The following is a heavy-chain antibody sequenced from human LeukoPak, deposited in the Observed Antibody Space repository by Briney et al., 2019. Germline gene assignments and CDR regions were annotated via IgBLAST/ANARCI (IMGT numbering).Heavy chain of an antibody. J-gene: IGHJ4*02. CDR2: SIPIFGTV. CDR3: ARGPNSSGWYGTSFDY. Sequence: AASVKVSCKASGGIFSNYAISWVRQAPGQGLEWMGGSIPIFGTVNYAQNFQGRVTITADESTSTAYMELSSLRSEDTAVYYCARGPNSSGWYGTSFDYWGQGTLVTVSS. CDR1: GGIFSNYA. V-gene: IGHV1-69*13. D-gene: IGHD6-19*01.